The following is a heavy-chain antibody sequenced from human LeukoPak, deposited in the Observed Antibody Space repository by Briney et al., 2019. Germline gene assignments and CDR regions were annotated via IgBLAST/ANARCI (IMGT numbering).Heavy chain of an antibody. CDR1: GFTFSSYS. CDR3: ARDEYYDFWSGYFVDY. J-gene: IGHJ4*02. V-gene: IGHV3-21*01. Sequence: GGSLRLSCAASGFTFSSYSMNWVRQAPGKGLKGVSSISSSSSYIYYADSVKGRFTISRDNAKNSLYLQMNSLRAEDTAVYYCARDEYYDFWSGYFVDYWGQGTLVTVSS. D-gene: IGHD3-3*01. CDR2: ISSSSSYI.